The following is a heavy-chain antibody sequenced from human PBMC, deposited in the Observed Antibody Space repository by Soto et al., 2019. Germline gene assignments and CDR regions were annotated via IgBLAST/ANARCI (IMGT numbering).Heavy chain of an antibody. CDR3: AREGAGYSNTAAFDP. D-gene: IGHD6-13*01. CDR1: VGSSSSGGYY. J-gene: IGHJ5*02. Sequence: NPSETLSVTCTVSVGSSSSGGYYWSWILQHPGKGPELIGYIYHRGNTYYNPSRKSRFTISVDTSKNQFSLKVRSVTAADTAVYYCAREGAGYSNTAAFDPWGRGTLVTVSS. V-gene: IGHV4-31*03. CDR2: IYHRGNT.